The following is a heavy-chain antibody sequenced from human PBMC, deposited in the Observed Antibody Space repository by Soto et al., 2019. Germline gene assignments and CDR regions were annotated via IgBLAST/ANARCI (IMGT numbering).Heavy chain of an antibody. CDR2: INTGTAST. V-gene: IGHV1-3*04. CDR1: GYSFSDYT. Sequence: QVHLVQSGAEVKKPGASVKVSCKASGYSFSDYTIHWVRRAPGQPPEWMARINTGTASTEYSQKFQGRVIITRDTSATTAYMDLSSLRSEDTAVYYCARGPQDSYGMDVWGQGTTVTVS. CDR3: ARGPQDSYGMDV. J-gene: IGHJ6*02.